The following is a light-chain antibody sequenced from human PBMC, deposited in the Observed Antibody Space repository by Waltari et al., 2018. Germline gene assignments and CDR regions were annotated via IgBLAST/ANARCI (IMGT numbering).Light chain of an antibody. V-gene: IGLV4-69*01. CDR2: LNSDGSH. CDR3: QTWATGIQV. CDR1: SGPSSYA. Sequence: QLVLTQSPSASASLGASVKFTCTLSSGPSSYALPGHHQQPEKGPRYLMKLNSDGSHTKGDGIPDRFSGSSSGAQRYLTISSLQSEDEADYYCQTWATGIQVFGGGTKLTVL. J-gene: IGLJ3*02.